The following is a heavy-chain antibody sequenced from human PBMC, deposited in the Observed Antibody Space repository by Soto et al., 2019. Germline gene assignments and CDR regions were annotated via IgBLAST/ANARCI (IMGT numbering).Heavy chain of an antibody. CDR2: INPSGGST. Sequence: ASVKVSCKASGYTITRHWMHWVRQAPGQGLEWMAVINPSGGSTIYAQKFQGRVTVTRDTSTSTVYMELSSLRSEDTAVYYCARDNSYGTSGAKGWYFDLWGRGTLVTVSS. CDR3: ARDNSYGTSGAKGWYFDL. J-gene: IGHJ2*01. V-gene: IGHV1-46*01. D-gene: IGHD3-10*01. CDR1: GYTITRHW.